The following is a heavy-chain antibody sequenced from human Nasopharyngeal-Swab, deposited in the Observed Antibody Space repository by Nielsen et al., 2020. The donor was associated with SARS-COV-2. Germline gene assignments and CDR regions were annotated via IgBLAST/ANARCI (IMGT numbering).Heavy chain of an antibody. CDR1: GFTFDDYV. V-gene: IGHV3-30*18. CDR2: ISHDGSNR. D-gene: IGHD3-10*01. Sequence: GESLKISCAASGFTFDDYVMHWVRQAPGKGLEWVAVISHDGSNRYYADSVKGRFTISRDNSKNTLYLQMNSLRAEDTAVYYCAKRFSPKWGQGTLVTVSS. CDR3: AKRFSPK. J-gene: IGHJ4*02.